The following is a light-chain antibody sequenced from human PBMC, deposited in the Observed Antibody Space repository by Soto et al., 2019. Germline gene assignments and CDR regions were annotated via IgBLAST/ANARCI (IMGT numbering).Light chain of an antibody. Sequence: DIKLTQSPSTLSASVGDRVTLTYRAAQSLNSRLAWYQHRPGKAPRLLIYGGSTLESGGPSSFSGSGSGTDFTLTISSLQPEDGAAYYCQKYSSVPLPFGRVTK. J-gene: IGKJ4*02. V-gene: IGKV1-5*01. CDR3: QKYSSVPLP. CDR2: GGS. CDR1: QSLNSR.